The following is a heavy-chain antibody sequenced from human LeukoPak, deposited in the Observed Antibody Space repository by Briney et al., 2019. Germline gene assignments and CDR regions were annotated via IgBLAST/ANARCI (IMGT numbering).Heavy chain of an antibody. CDR1: GGSISSYY. V-gene: IGHV4-59*12. CDR3: ARDIGDYYMDV. J-gene: IGHJ6*03. D-gene: IGHD1-26*01. CDR2: IYYSGST. Sequence: PSETLSLTCTVSGGSISSYYWSWIRQPPGKGLEYIGYIYYSGSTNYNPSLKSRVTISVDTSKNQFSLKLSSVTAADTAVYYCARDIGDYYMDVWGKGTTVTVSS.